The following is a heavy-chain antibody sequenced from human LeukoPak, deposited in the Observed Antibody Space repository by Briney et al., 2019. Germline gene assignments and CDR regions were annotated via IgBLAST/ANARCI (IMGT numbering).Heavy chain of an antibody. CDR2: IYYSGST. V-gene: IGHV4-59*01. Sequence: PSETLSLTCTVSGGSISSYYWSWIRQPPGKGLEWIGYIYYSGSTNYNPSLKSRVTISVDTSKNQFSLKLSSVTAADTAVYYCARVDITNWFDPWGQGTLVTVSS. CDR3: ARVDITNWFDP. J-gene: IGHJ5*02. D-gene: IGHD3-22*01. CDR1: GGSISSYY.